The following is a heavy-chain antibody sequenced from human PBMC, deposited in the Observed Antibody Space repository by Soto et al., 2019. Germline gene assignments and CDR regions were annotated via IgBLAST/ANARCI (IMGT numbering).Heavy chain of an antibody. D-gene: IGHD3-16*01. Sequence: GGSLRLSCVASGFTFDSCGMNWVRQAPGKGLEWVAGVSPHAANTYYADSVRGRFIISRDDSRKTVSLDMNSLRGEDSAVYYCETAGEKTTWNFDYWGQGTLVTVSS. V-gene: IGHV3-23*01. CDR1: GFTFDSCG. J-gene: IGHJ4*02. CDR2: VSPHAANT. CDR3: ETAGEKTTWNFDY.